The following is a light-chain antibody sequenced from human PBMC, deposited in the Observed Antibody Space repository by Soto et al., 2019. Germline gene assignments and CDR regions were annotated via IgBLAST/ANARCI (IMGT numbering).Light chain of an antibody. CDR3: QQYNKWPRT. V-gene: IGKV3D-15*01. J-gene: IGKJ1*01. CDR1: QSVNIH. Sequence: EIVMTQSPATLSVSPGERATLSCRASQSVNIHLAWYQQKPGQAPRPLIYGASARATGIPAKFSGSGSGTEFTPTISSLQSEDFAVYYCQQYNKWPRTFGQGTKVDIK. CDR2: GAS.